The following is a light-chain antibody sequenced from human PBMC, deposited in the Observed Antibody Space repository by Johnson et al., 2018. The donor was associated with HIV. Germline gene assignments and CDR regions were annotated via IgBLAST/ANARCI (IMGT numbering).Light chain of an antibody. CDR1: SSNIGKNY. V-gene: IGLV1-51*02. J-gene: IGLJ1*01. CDR3: GTWDSSLSAGGV. CDR2: ENN. Sequence: HSVLTQPPSVSAAPGQRVTISCSGSSSNIGKNYVSWYQQLPGTAPKLLIYENNKRPSGIPDRFSGSKSGTSATLGITGLQTENEADYYCGTWDSSLSAGGVFGTGTKVTVL.